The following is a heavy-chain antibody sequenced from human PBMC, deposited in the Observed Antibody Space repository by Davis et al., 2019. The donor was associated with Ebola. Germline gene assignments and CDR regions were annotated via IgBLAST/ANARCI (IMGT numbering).Heavy chain of an antibody. V-gene: IGHV3-43*01. Sequence: PGGSLRLSCAASGFTFDDYTMDWVRQAPGKGLEWVSLISWDGGSTFYADSVKGRFTISRDNAKKSLYLEMSSLRPADTAVYYCAKLSRETTIGGMDVWGQGTPVTVSS. CDR3: AKLSRETTIGGMDV. J-gene: IGHJ6*02. CDR1: GFTFDDYT. CDR2: ISWDGGST. D-gene: IGHD3-16*02.